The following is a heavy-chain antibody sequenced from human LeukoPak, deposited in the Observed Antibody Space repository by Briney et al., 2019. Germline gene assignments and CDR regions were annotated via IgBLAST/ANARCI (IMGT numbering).Heavy chain of an antibody. V-gene: IGHV3-33*01. CDR2: IWYDGSNK. J-gene: IGHJ4*02. D-gene: IGHD1-26*01. Sequence: GGSLRLSCAASGFTFSSYGMHWVRQAPGKGLEWVAVIWYDGSNKYYADSVKGRFTISRDNSKNTLYLQMNSLRAEDTAVYYCARDMYLATTHRYFDYWGQGTLVTVSS. CDR3: ARDMYLATTHRYFDY. CDR1: GFTFSSYG.